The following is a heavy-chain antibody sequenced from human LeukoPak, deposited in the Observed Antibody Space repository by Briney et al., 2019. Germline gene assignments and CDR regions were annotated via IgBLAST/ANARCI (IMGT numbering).Heavy chain of an antibody. V-gene: IGHV3-74*01. J-gene: IGHJ4*02. Sequence: GGSLRLSCAASGFTFSSYSMNWVRQAPGKGLEWVSRINSDGSSTSYADSVKGRFTISRDNAKNTLYLQMNSLRAEDTAVYYCARSSDGYNDYWGQGTLVTVSS. CDR3: ARSSDGYNDY. CDR1: GFTFSSYS. CDR2: INSDGSST. D-gene: IGHD5-24*01.